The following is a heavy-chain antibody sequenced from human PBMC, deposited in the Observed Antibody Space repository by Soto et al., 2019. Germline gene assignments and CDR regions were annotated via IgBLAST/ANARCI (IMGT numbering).Heavy chain of an antibody. J-gene: IGHJ4*02. V-gene: IGHV1-46*03. CDR3: ARGYLSTVTTYGYFDY. CDR1: GYTFTNYY. D-gene: IGHD4-17*01. CDR2: INPSGGSP. Sequence: QVHLMQSGAEVKKPGASVRVSCMASGYTFTNYYMHWVRQAPGQGLEWMGIINPSGGSPTFAEKFQGRVTMTRDTSTSTVYMELSSLRSEDSAVYYCARGYLSTVTTYGYFDYWGQGTLVTVSS.